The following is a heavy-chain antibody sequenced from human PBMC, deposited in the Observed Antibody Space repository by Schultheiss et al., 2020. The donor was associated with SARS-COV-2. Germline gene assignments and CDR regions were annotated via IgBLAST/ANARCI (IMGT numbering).Heavy chain of an antibody. CDR3: AKDRDFWSGQYYFDY. CDR1: GFTFSSYA. CDR2: IYSGGST. J-gene: IGHJ4*02. D-gene: IGHD3-3*01. Sequence: GGSLRLSCAASGFTFSSYAMHWVRQAPGKGLEWVSVIYSGGSTYYADSVKGRFTISRDNSKNTLYLQMNSLRAEDTAVYYCAKDRDFWSGQYYFDYWGQGTLVTVSS. V-gene: IGHV3-NL1*01.